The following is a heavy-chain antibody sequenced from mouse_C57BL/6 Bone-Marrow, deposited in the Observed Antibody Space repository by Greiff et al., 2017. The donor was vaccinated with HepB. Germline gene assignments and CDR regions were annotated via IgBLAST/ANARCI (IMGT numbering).Heavy chain of an antibody. D-gene: IGHD5-1*01. CDR1: GYTFTDYN. J-gene: IGHJ4*01. V-gene: IGHV1-18*01. Sequence: VQLKESGPELVKPGASVKIPCKASGYTFTDYNMDWVKQSHGKSLEWIGDINPNNGGTIYNQKFKGKATLTVDKSSSTAYMELRSLTSEDTAVYYCARSTYLYAMDYWGQGTSVTVSS. CDR3: ARSTYLYAMDY. CDR2: INPNNGGT.